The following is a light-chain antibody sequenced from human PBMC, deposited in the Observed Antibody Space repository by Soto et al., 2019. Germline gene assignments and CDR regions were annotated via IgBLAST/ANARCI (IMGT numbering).Light chain of an antibody. V-gene: IGKV1-5*01. CDR3: QQYKSYWT. Sequence: ITQSPSTVSASLGEGATITCRASQRISTWLAWYQQKPGKAPKLLISDASSLETGVPSRFSGSGSGTEFTLTINSLQPDDFATYYCQQYKSYWTFGQGTKVDIK. CDR2: DAS. CDR1: QRISTW. J-gene: IGKJ1*01.